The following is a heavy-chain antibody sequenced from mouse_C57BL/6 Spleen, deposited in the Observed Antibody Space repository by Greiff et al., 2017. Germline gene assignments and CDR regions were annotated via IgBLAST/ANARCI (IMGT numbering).Heavy chain of an antibody. J-gene: IGHJ1*03. CDR2: IYPGSGST. D-gene: IGHD1-1*01. V-gene: IGHV1-55*01. CDR3: AREYYYGSGGYFDV. Sequence: QVQLQQPGAELVKPGASVKMSCKASGYTFTSYWITWVKQRPGQGLEWIGDIYPGSGSTNYNEKFKSKATLTVETSSSTAYMQLSSLTSEDSAVYYCAREYYYGSGGYFDVWGTGTTVTVSS. CDR1: GYTFTSYW.